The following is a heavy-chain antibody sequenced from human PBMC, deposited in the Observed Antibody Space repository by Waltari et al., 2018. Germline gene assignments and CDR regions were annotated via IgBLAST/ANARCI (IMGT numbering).Heavy chain of an antibody. Sequence: EVQLVESGGGLVKPGGSLRLSCAASGFTFSSYSMNWVRQAPGKGLEWVSSISSSSSYRYYADSVKGRFTISRDNAKNSLYLQMNSLRAEDTAVYYCARDRDYGGNAEEAFDIWGQGTMVTVSS. V-gene: IGHV3-21*01. D-gene: IGHD2-15*01. CDR3: ARDRDYGGNAEEAFDI. CDR1: GFTFSSYS. CDR2: ISSSSSYR. J-gene: IGHJ3*02.